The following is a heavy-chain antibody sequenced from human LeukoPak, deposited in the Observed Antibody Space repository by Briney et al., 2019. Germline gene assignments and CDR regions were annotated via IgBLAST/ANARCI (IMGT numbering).Heavy chain of an antibody. CDR2: IRNDGTIK. CDR1: GFTFSTYG. V-gene: IGHV3-30*02. CDR3: AKTGSSSWGYFDY. D-gene: IGHD6-13*01. J-gene: IGHJ4*02. Sequence: GGSLRLSCAASGFTFSTYGMHWVRQAPGRGLEWVAFIRNDGTIKYYADSVKGRFTISRDNSKNTLYLQMNSLRAEDTAVYYCAKTGSSSWGYFDYWGQGTLVTVSS.